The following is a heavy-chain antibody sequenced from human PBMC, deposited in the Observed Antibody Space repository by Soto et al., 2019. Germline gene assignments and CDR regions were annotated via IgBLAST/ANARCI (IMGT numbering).Heavy chain of an antibody. Sequence: QVQLVQSGAEVKKPGSSVKVSCKASGGTFSSYTISWVRQAPGQGLEWMGRIIPILGIANYAQKFQGRVTITADKSTSTAYMELSSLRSEDTAVYYCARAPGPKYCSGGSCFLDAFDIWGQGTMVTVSS. CDR2: IIPILGIA. J-gene: IGHJ3*02. V-gene: IGHV1-69*02. CDR1: GGTFSSYT. D-gene: IGHD2-15*01. CDR3: ARAPGPKYCSGGSCFLDAFDI.